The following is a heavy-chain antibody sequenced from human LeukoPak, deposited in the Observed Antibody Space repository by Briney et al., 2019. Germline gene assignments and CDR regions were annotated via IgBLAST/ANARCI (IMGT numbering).Heavy chain of an antibody. Sequence: GSLRLSCVASGFSLSGYWMYWVRQAPGKGLMWVSQISTDGSQTFYADSVKGRFTISRDNAKNTLFLQMDSLRPEDTAVYYCVRSLRSADFWGQGTLVTVSS. CDR1: GFSLSGYW. J-gene: IGHJ4*02. V-gene: IGHV3-74*01. CDR3: VRSLRSADF. CDR2: ISTDGSQT.